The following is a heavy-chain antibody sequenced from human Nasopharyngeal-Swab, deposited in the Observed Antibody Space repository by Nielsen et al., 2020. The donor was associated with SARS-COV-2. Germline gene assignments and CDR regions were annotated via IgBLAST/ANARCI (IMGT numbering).Heavy chain of an antibody. V-gene: IGHV3-53*01. Sequence: GGSLRLSCAASGIFVSGNYMNWVRKAPGMGLEWVSVVYSGGSTFYADSVKGRFTISRDNSKNTLYLQMNNLKPEDTAMYYCASPVFGVVSDAFDLWGQGTMVTVSS. CDR2: VYSGGST. D-gene: IGHD3-3*01. J-gene: IGHJ3*01. CDR3: ASPVFGVVSDAFDL. CDR1: GIFVSGNY.